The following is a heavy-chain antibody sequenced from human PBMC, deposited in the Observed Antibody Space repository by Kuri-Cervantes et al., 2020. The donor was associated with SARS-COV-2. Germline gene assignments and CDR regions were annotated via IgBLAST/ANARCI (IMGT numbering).Heavy chain of an antibody. J-gene: IGHJ6*03. V-gene: IGHV4-38-2*02. D-gene: IGHD3-3*01. CDR2: IYHSGST. Sequence: SETLSLTCTVSGYSISSGYYWGWIRQPPGKGLEWIGSIYHSGSTYYNPSLKSRVTISVDTSKNQFSLKLSSVTAADAAVYFCARDSRSSYQVLLDRYYYSYMDVWGKGTTVTVSS. CDR3: ARDSRSSYQVLLDRYYYSYMDV. CDR1: GYSISSGYY.